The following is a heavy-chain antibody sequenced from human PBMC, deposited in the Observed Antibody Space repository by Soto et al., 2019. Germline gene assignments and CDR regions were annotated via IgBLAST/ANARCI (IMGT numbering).Heavy chain of an antibody. CDR3: ARDVICGYSYGYPLGY. J-gene: IGHJ4*02. V-gene: IGHV1-18*01. Sequence: GASVKVSCKASGYTFTSYGISWVRQAPGQRLEWMGWISAYNGNTNYAQKLQGRVTMTTDTSTSTAYMELRSLRSDDTAVYYSARDVICGYSYGYPLGYWGQGTLVTVSS. D-gene: IGHD5-18*01. CDR2: ISAYNGNT. CDR1: GYTFTSYG.